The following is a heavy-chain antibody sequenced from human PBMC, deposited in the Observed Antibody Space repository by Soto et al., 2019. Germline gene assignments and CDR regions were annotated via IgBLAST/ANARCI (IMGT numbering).Heavy chain of an antibody. CDR2: INHSGST. D-gene: IGHD3-3*01. CDR1: GGSFSGYY. V-gene: IGHV4-34*01. Sequence: SETLSLTCAVYGGSFSGYYWSWIRQPPGKGLEWIGEINHSGSTNYNPSLKSRVTISVDTSKNQFSLKLSSVTAADTAVYYCARVGHDFWSGYTYYYYGMDVWGQGTTVTVS. J-gene: IGHJ6*02. CDR3: ARVGHDFWSGYTYYYYGMDV.